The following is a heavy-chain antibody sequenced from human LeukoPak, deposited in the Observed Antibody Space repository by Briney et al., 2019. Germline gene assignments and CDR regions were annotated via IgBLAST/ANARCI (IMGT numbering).Heavy chain of an antibody. CDR3: ARESLVVPGVSDY. J-gene: IGHJ4*02. CDR2: ISSSSSYI. V-gene: IGHV3-21*01. D-gene: IGHD2-2*01. CDR1: GFTFSSYS. Sequence: GGSLRLSCAASGFTFSSYSMNWVRQAPGKGLEWVSSISSSSSYIYYADSVKGRFTISRDNAKNSLYLQMNSLGAEDTAVYYCARESLVVPGVSDYWGQGTLVTVSS.